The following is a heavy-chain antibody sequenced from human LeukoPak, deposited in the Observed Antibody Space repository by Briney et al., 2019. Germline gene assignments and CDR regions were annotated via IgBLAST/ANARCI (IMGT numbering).Heavy chain of an antibody. CDR1: GGSISDYY. CDR2: IYYSGST. CDR3: ARGPRHDYGDYYFDY. Sequence: SETLSLTCTVSGGSISDYYWNWMRQPPGKGLEWIGYIYYSGSTNYNPSLKSRVTISVDTSKNQFSLKLSSVTAADTAVYYCARGPRHDYGDYYFDYWGQGTLVTVSS. J-gene: IGHJ4*02. D-gene: IGHD4-17*01. V-gene: IGHV4-59*01.